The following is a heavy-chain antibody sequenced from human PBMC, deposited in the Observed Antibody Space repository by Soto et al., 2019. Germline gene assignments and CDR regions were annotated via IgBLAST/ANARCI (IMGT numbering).Heavy chain of an antibody. Sequence: LSLTCAVSGDSVSSAGYSWTWIRQPPGRGREWIGYIYYSGSTSYNPSLKSRVTISLDRSKNQFSLSLASVTAADTAVYYCARGGRGSSTRIDFWGQGTLVTVSS. CDR1: GDSVSSAGYS. J-gene: IGHJ4*02. V-gene: IGHV4-30-2*01. CDR2: IYYSGST. D-gene: IGHD6-6*01. CDR3: ARGGRGSSTRIDF.